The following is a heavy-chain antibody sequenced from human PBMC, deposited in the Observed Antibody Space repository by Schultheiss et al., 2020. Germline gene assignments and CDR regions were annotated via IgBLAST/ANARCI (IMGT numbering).Heavy chain of an antibody. J-gene: IGHJ4*02. V-gene: IGHV3-23*01. CDR2: ISGSGGST. CDR1: GFTFSSYA. CDR3: AKERGSGVHRYYFGQ. Sequence: GGSLRLSCAASGFTFSSYAMSWVRQAPGKGLEWVSAISGSGGSTYYADSVKGRFAISRDNSKNSLYLQMNSLRTEDTALYYCAKERGSGVHRYYFGQWGQGTQVTVSS. D-gene: IGHD3-16*01.